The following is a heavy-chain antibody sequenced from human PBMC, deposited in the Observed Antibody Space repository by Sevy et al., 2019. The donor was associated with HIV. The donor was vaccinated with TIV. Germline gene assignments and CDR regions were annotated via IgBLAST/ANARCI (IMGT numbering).Heavy chain of an antibody. CDR3: AGFGIAVARESDN. CDR2: IYSGGSA. V-gene: IGHV3-53*01. CDR1: GFTVSTNY. Sequence: GGSLRLSCAASGFTVSTNYMSWVRQAPGKGLEWVSVIYSGGSAYYADSVKGRFTISRDNSKNTLYLQMNSLRAEDTAVYYCAGFGIAVARESDNWGQGTLVTVSS. J-gene: IGHJ4*02. D-gene: IGHD6-19*01.